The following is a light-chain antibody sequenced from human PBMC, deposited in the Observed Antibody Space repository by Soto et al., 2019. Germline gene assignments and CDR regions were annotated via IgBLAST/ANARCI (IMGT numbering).Light chain of an antibody. V-gene: IGKV3-11*01. CDR2: DAS. J-gene: IGKJ4*01. CDR3: QQRSNWPTT. Sequence: EIVLTQSPATLSLSPGERATLSCRASQSISSYLAWYQQKPGQAPSLLMYDASNRATGIPARFSGSGSGTDFTLTISSLEPEDFAVYYCQQRSNWPTTFGGGTKVEIK. CDR1: QSISSY.